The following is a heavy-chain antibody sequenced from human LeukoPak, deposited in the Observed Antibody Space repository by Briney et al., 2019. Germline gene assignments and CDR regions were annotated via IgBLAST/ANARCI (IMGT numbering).Heavy chain of an antibody. V-gene: IGHV4-38-2*02. D-gene: IGHD6-19*01. CDR1: GYSISSGHY. Sequence: SETLSLTCTVSGYSISSGHYWGWIPQPPGKGLQWIGSISQSGSTYSNPSLKSRVTISVDTSKNQFSLKLSSVTAADTAVYYCARPLAVAGSFDYWGQGTLVTVSS. J-gene: IGHJ4*02. CDR3: ARPLAVAGSFDY. CDR2: ISQSGST.